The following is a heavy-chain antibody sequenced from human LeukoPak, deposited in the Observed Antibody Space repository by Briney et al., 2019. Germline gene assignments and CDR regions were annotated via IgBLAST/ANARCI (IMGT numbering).Heavy chain of an antibody. J-gene: IGHJ3*02. D-gene: IGHD2-15*01. V-gene: IGHV4-59*08. CDR2: IYYSGST. CDR1: GGSISSYY. CDR3: ARHGCSGGSCYQTIKAFDI. Sequence: PSETLSLTCTVSGGSISSYYWSWIRQPPGKGLEWIGYIYYSGSTNYNPSLKSRVTISVDTSKNQFSLKLSSVTAADTAVYYCARHGCSGGSCYQTIKAFDIWGQGTMVTVSS.